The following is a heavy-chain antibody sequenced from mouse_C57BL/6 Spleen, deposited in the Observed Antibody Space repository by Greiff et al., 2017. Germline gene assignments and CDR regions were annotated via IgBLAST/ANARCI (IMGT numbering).Heavy chain of an antibody. Sequence: QVQLKQSGAELVKPGASVKISCKASGYAFSSYWMNWVKQRPGKGLEWIGQIYPGDGDTNYNGKFTGKATLTADKSSSTAYMQLSSLTSEDSAVYLCARRVLPYYAMDYWGQGTSVTVSS. V-gene: IGHV1-80*01. D-gene: IGHD1-1*01. CDR2: IYPGDGDT. CDR1: GYAFSSYW. CDR3: ARRVLPYYAMDY. J-gene: IGHJ4*01.